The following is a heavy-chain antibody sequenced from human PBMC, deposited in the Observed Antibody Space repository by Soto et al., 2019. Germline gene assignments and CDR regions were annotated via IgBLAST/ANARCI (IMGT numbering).Heavy chain of an antibody. CDR2: VSGSGGTI. CDR1: GFTISTYA. Sequence: GGSLSLSCAASGFTISTYAMTWIRQPPGKGLECISGVSGSGGTIHNADLVKGRTTISNDTSKKSLYLQMSSLREEDTAVYYCAKDAVYKDGLWLMDSWGQGTLVTVSS. V-gene: IGHV3-23*01. CDR3: AKDAVYKDGLWLMDS. J-gene: IGHJ5*02. D-gene: IGHD2-21*01.